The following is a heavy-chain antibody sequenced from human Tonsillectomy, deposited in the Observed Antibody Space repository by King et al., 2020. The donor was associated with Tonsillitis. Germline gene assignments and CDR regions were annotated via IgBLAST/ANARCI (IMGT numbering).Heavy chain of an antibody. J-gene: IGHJ3*01. D-gene: IGHD3-22*01. CDR1: GFSLSTSGVG. Sequence: TLKESGPTLVKPTQTLTLTCTFSGFSLSTSGVGVGWIRQPPGKALEWLALIYWDDDKRYSPFLNRRLTTTKDTSKNQVVLTMTNMDPVDTATYYCAHNIVVFIKVPGAFDVWGQGTMVTVSS. CDR2: IYWDDDK. CDR3: AHNIVVFIKVPGAFDV. V-gene: IGHV2-5*02.